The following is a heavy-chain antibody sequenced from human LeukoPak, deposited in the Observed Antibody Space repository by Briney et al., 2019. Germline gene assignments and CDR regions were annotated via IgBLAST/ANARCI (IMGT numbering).Heavy chain of an antibody. Sequence: GGSLRLSCAASGFTFSSYEMNWVRQAPGKGLVWVSRINSDGSSTSYADSVKGRFTISRDNAKNTLYLQMNSLRAEDTAVYYCARDLYYGSGSYFNWFDPWGQGTLVTVSS. J-gene: IGHJ5*02. CDR1: GFTFSSYE. CDR2: INSDGSST. CDR3: ARDLYYGSGSYFNWFDP. V-gene: IGHV3-74*01. D-gene: IGHD3-10*01.